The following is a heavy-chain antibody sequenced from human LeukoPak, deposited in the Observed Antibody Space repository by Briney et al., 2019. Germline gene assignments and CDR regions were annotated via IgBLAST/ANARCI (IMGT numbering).Heavy chain of an antibody. CDR2: INWNGGST. CDR1: GFTFDDYG. V-gene: IGHV3-20*04. D-gene: IGHD3-16*01. J-gene: IGHJ6*03. Sequence: GGSLRLSCAASGFTFDDYGMSWVRQAPGKGLEWVSGINWNGGSTGYADSVKGRFTISRDNAKNSLYLQMNSLRAEDTALYYCARLSTSSYYYYYYYMDVWGKGTTVTVSS. CDR3: ARLSTSSYYYYYYYMDV.